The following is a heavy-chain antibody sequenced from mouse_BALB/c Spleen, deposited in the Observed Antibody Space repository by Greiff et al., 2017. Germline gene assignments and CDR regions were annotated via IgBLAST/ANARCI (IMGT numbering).Heavy chain of an antibody. CDR1: GYTFTSYT. Sequence: QVQLKQSAAELARPGASVKMSCKASGYTFTSYTMHWVKQRPGQGLEWIGYINPSSGYTEYNQKFKDKTTLTADKSSSTAYMQLSSLTSEDSAVYYCARWLLPRAAMDYWGQGTSVTVSS. CDR2: INPSSGYT. J-gene: IGHJ4*01. CDR3: ARWLLPRAAMDY. V-gene: IGHV1-4*02. D-gene: IGHD2-3*01.